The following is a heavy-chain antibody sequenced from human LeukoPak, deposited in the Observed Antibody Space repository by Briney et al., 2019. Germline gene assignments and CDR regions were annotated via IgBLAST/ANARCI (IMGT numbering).Heavy chain of an antibody. D-gene: IGHD1-14*01. CDR3: ARGGDRRGFDY. J-gene: IGHJ4*01. Sequence: THSLTCTVSGGSISNGGYYWSGIRQHPGKGLEWIGYIYDSGTTYYNPALQSRVTISVDTSDNQFSLKLRSLTAADTAVYYCARGGDRRGFDYWGHGTPVTVSS. CDR1: GGSISNGGYY. CDR2: IYDSGTT. V-gene: IGHV4-31*03.